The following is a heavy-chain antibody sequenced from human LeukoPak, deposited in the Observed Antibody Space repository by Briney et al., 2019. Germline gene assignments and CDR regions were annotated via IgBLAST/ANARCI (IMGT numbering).Heavy chain of an antibody. CDR2: IYYSGST. CDR3: AVVYSYGPGAFDY. V-gene: IGHV4-59*01. D-gene: IGHD5-18*01. CDR1: GGSISSYY. Sequence: SETLSLTCTVSGGSISSYYWSWIRQPPGKGLERIGYIYYSGSTNYNPSLKSRVTISVDTSKNQFSLKLSSVTAADTAVYYCAVVYSYGPGAFDYWGQGTLVTVSS. J-gene: IGHJ4*02.